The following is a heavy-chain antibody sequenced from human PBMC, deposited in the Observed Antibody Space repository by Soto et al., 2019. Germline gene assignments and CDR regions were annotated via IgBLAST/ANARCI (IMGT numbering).Heavy chain of an antibody. CDR1: GYTLTSYA. Sequence: ASVKVSCKTSGYTLTSYAMHWVRPAPGKRLEWMGWINAGNGNTKYSQKFQGRVTITRDTSASTAYMELSSLRSEDTAVYYCARAEAGSYYDFWSGYPSAYMDVWGKGTTVTVSS. D-gene: IGHD3-3*01. V-gene: IGHV1-3*01. J-gene: IGHJ6*03. CDR3: ARAEAGSYYDFWSGYPSAYMDV. CDR2: INAGNGNT.